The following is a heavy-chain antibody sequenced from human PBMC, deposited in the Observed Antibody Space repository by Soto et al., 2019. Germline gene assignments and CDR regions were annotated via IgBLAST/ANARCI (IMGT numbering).Heavy chain of an antibody. J-gene: IGHJ4*02. CDR2: IYWDDDK. V-gene: IGHV2-5*02. CDR3: ARSGYFDWLLPPFDY. D-gene: IGHD3-9*01. Sequence: SGPTLVNPPQTLTLTCTFSGFSLSTSGVGVGWIRQPPGKALEWLALIYWDDDKRYSPSLKSRLTITKDTSKNQVVLTVTNMDPVDTATYYCARSGYFDWLLPPFDYWGQGTLVTVSS. CDR1: GFSLSTSGVG.